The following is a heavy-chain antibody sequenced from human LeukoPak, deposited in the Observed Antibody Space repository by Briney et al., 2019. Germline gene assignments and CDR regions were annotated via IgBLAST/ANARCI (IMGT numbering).Heavy chain of an antibody. CDR1: GFTFSSYA. J-gene: IGHJ4*02. D-gene: IGHD2-15*01. CDR2: ISGSGTGT. Sequence: GGSLRLSCAASGFTFSSYALSWVRQAPGKGLEWVSVISGSGTGTYYADSVKGRFTISRDNSKNTLYLQMNNLRAEDTAVYYCAKVSGGYCSGGSCYVDYWGQGSQVTVSS. V-gene: IGHV3-23*01. CDR3: AKVSGGYCSGGSCYVDY.